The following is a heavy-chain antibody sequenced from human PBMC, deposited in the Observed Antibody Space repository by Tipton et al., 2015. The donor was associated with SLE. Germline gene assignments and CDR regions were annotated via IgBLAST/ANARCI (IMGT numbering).Heavy chain of an antibody. CDR2: INWEGVSV. Sequence: GSLRLSCVASGFNFNAYAMSWVRQGPGKGLEWVADINWEGVSVHYAESVKDRFTVSRDNAKNSLFLQMNGLRVEDTAFYFCVKGGGSDKFDTWGQGTLVTASS. D-gene: IGHD2-15*01. V-gene: IGHV3-20*04. J-gene: IGHJ5*02. CDR3: VKGGGSDKFDT. CDR1: GFNFNAYA.